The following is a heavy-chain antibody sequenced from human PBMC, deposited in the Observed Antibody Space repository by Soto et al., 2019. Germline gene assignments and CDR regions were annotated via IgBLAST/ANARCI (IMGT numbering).Heavy chain of an antibody. CDR1: GYTFTNYG. J-gene: IGHJ4*02. CDR3: ARGGQYSSSNYWLHTFDT. Sequence: QVQLVQSGAEVKKPGASVKVSCKASGYTFTNYGIIWVRQAPGQGLEWMGWINTYNGNTNYAQNLQGRVTLTTDTSASTDYMELRSLRSDDTAMYYCARGGQYSSSNYWLHTFDTWGQGTLVTVSS. D-gene: IGHD6-13*01. CDR2: INTYNGNT. V-gene: IGHV1-18*01.